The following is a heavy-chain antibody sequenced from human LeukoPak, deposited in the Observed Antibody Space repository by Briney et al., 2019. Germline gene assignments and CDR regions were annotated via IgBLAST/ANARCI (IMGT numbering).Heavy chain of an antibody. D-gene: IGHD1-26*01. CDR1: GFTFRSHA. CDR2: ISYDGSIK. J-gene: IGHJ4*02. V-gene: IGHV3-30-3*01. CDR3: ARDLSGGYSCDY. Sequence: GGSLRLSCAASGFTFRSHAMHWVRQAPGKGLEWVAFISYDGSIKYYPDSVKGRFSISRDNSKNMVYLEMNSLRVDDTAVYHCARDLSGGYSCDYWGQGTLVTVSS.